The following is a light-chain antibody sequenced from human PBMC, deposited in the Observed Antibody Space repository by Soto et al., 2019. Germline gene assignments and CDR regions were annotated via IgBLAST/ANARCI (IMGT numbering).Light chain of an antibody. V-gene: IGLV2-14*03. Sequence: QSVLTQPASVSGSPGQSITISCTGTSSDVGGHNFVSWYQQHPGRAPKLMIYDVRNRPSGVSNRFSGSKSANTASLVISGLQAEDEADYYCSSYSSSDTLVFGGGTTLTVL. J-gene: IGLJ2*01. CDR2: DVR. CDR3: SSYSSSDTLV. CDR1: SSDVGGHNF.